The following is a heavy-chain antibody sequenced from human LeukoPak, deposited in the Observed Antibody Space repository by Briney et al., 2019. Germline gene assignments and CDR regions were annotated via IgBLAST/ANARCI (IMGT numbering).Heavy chain of an antibody. CDR3: ARESPACGEDCYFDY. Sequence: GGSLRLSCAASGFTFGSYAMHWVRQAPGRGLEWVAGISYDGTNKYSADSVKGRFAICRDNSNNTLYLQMNSLRTDDTAVYYCARESPACGEDCYFDYWGQGTLVTVPS. J-gene: IGHJ4*02. V-gene: IGHV3-30*09. CDR2: ISYDGTNK. D-gene: IGHD2-21*02. CDR1: GFTFGSYA.